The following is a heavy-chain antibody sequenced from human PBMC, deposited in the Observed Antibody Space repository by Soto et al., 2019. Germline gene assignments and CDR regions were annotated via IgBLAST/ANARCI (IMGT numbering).Heavy chain of an antibody. D-gene: IGHD6-13*01. CDR2: INHSGST. CDR1: GGSFSGYY. J-gene: IGHJ4*02. CDR3: ARGHVIAAAGQSFDY. V-gene: IGHV4-34*01. Sequence: PSETLSLTCAVYGGSFSGYYWSWIRQPPGKGLEWTGEINHSGSTNYNPSLKSRVTISVDTSKNQFSLKLSSVTAADTAVYYCARGHVIAAAGQSFDYWGQGTLVTVSS.